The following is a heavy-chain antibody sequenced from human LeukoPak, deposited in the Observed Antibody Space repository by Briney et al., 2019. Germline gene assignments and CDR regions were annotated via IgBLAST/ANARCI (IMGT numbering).Heavy chain of an antibody. J-gene: IGHJ6*02. CDR3: AKDIQQDTAMALYYYYYGMDV. Sequence: GGSLRLSCAASGFTFSSYGMHWVRQAPGKGLEWVAVISYDGSNKYYADSVKGRFTISRDNSKNTLYLQMNSLRAEDTAVYHCAKDIQQDTAMALYYYYYGMDVWGQGTTVTVSS. CDR2: ISYDGSNK. D-gene: IGHD5-18*01. V-gene: IGHV3-30*18. CDR1: GFTFSSYG.